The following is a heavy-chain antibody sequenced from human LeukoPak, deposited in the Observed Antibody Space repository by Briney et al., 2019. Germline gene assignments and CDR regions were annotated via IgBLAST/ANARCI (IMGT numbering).Heavy chain of an antibody. CDR2: IYYSGST. D-gene: IGHD3-16*01. CDR1: GGSISSYY. V-gene: IGHV4-59*01. J-gene: IGHJ6*03. Sequence: SETLSLTCTVSGGSISSYYWSWIRQPPGKGLEWIGYIYYSGSTNYNPSLKSRVTISVDTSKNQFSLKLSSVTAADTAVYYCARGGSKTGYYYYYMDVWGKGTTVTISS. CDR3: ARGGSKTGYYYYYMDV.